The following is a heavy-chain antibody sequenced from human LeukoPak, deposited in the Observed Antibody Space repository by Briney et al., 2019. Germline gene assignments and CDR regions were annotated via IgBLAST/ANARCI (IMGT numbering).Heavy chain of an antibody. CDR3: ALSSSWHYYYMDV. Sequence: ASVKVSCKASGYTFTSYAMNWVRQAPGQGLEWMGWINTNTGNPTYTQGFTGRFVFSLDTSVSTAYLQISSLKAEDTAVYYCALSSSWHYYYMDVWGKGTTVTVSS. CDR1: GYTFTSYA. V-gene: IGHV7-4-1*02. J-gene: IGHJ6*03. CDR2: INTNTGNP. D-gene: IGHD6-13*01.